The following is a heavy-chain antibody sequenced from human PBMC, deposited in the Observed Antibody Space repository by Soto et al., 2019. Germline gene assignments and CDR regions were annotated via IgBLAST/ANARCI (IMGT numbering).Heavy chain of an antibody. CDR3: ARHDKTYYYDSSGPYYYYGMDV. V-gene: IGHV4-39*01. D-gene: IGHD3-22*01. CDR2: IYYSGST. CDR1: GGSISSSSYY. J-gene: IGHJ6*02. Sequence: PSETLSLTCTVSGGSISSSSYYWGWIRQPPGKGLEWIGSIYYSGSTYYNPSLKSRVTISVDTSKNQFSLKLSSVTAADTAVYYCARHDKTYYYDSSGPYYYYGMDVWGQGTTVTVSS.